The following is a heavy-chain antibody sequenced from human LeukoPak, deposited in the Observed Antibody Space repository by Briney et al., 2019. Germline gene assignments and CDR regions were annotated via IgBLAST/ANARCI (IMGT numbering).Heavy chain of an antibody. CDR2: IKEDGSEK. CDR3: ARGGGLDV. J-gene: IGHJ6*02. D-gene: IGHD3-16*01. V-gene: IGHV3-7*03. CDR1: GFPLSSYR. Sequence: GGSLRLSCAASGFPLSSYRMSWVRQAPGKGLGWVANIKEDGSEKYYVDSVKGRFTISRDNAKNSLYLQMSNLRAEDTAVYFCARGGGLDVWGQGATVTVSS.